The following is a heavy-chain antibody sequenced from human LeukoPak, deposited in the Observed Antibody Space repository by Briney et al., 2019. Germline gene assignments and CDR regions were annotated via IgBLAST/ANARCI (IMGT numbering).Heavy chain of an antibody. J-gene: IGHJ3*02. Sequence: PSETLSLTCTVSGGSISSSSYYWGWIRQPPGKGLEWIGSIYYSGSTYYNPSLKSRVTISVDTSKNQFSLKLSSVTAADTAVYYCARTRDYDFWSGYHPPDAFDIWGQGTMVTVSS. V-gene: IGHV4-39*01. D-gene: IGHD3-3*01. CDR1: GGSISSSSYY. CDR2: IYYSGST. CDR3: ARTRDYDFWSGYHPPDAFDI.